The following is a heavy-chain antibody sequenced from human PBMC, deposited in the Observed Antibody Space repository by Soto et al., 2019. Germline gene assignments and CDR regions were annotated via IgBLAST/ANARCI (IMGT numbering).Heavy chain of an antibody. CDR2: IYYSGST. CDR1: GGSISSHY. CDR3: ARESIAAAGTSDY. V-gene: IGHV4-59*11. J-gene: IGHJ4*02. Sequence: PSETLSLTCTVSGGSISSHYWIWIRQPPGKGLEWIGYIYYSGSTNYNPSLKSRVTISVDTSKNQFSLKLSSVTAADTAVYYCARESIAAAGTSDYWGQGTLVTVSS. D-gene: IGHD6-13*01.